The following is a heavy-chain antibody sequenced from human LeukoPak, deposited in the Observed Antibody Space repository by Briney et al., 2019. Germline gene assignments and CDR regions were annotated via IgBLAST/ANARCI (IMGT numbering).Heavy chain of an antibody. V-gene: IGHV4-61*02. CDR2: IYTSGST. J-gene: IGHJ4*02. CDR1: GGSISSGSYY. CDR3: ARDPLFDY. Sequence: PSQTLSLTCTVSGGSISSGSYYWSWIRQPAGKGLEWIGRIYTSGSTNYNPSLKSRVTISVDTSKNQFSLELSSVTTADTAVYYCARDPLFDYWGQGTLVTVSS.